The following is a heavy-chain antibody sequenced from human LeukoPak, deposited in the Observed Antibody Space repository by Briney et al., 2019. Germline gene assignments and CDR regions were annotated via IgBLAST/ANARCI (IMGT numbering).Heavy chain of an antibody. CDR2: INYSGST. CDR1: GGAISSDSXX. V-gene: IGHV4-39*01. Sequence: SETLSLTCSVSGGAISSDSXXXXXXRXPXGKGLEWIASINYSGSTYYNPSLNXXXTISVDTSKTQFSLRLSSVTAADTAVYYCARLSDFWGQGILVTVSS. CDR3: ARLSDF. J-gene: IGHJ4*02.